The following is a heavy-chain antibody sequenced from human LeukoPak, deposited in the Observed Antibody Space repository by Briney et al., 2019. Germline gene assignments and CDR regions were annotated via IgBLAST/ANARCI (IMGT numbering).Heavy chain of an antibody. V-gene: IGHV1-58*02. CDR1: GFTFTSSA. CDR2: IVVGSGNT. D-gene: IGHD2-15*01. Sequence: SVKVSCKASGFTFTSSAMQWVRQARGQRLEWIGWIVVGSGNTNYAQKFQERVTITRDMSTSTAYMELSSLRSEDTAVYYCAADLGYCSGGSCPRLYYYYYMDVWGKGTTVTVSS. CDR3: AADLGYCSGGSCPRLYYYYYMDV. J-gene: IGHJ6*03.